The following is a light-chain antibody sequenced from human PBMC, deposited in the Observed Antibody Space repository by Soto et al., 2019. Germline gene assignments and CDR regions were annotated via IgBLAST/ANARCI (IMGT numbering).Light chain of an antibody. J-gene: IGKJ2*01. CDR1: QSVSSN. V-gene: IGKV3-15*01. Sequence: EIVMTQSPATLSVSPGARATLSCRASQSVSSNLAWYQQKPGQAPRLLIYGASTRATGIPARFSGSGSGTEFTLTNSSLQSEDFAVYYCQQYNNWPPRYTFGQGTKLEIK. CDR2: GAS. CDR3: QQYNNWPPRYT.